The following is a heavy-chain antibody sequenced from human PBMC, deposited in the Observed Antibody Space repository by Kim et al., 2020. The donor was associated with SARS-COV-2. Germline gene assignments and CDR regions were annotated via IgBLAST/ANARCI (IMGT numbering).Heavy chain of an antibody. J-gene: IGHJ4*02. CDR3: ARDQNRVGATTFDY. V-gene: IGHV4-38-2*02. CDR2: IYHSGST. D-gene: IGHD1-26*01. Sequence: SETLSLTCTVSGYSISSGYYWGWIRQPPGKGLEWIGSIYHSGSTYYNPSLKSRVTISVDTSKNQFSLKLSSVTAADTAVYYCARDQNRVGATTFDYWGQGTLVTVSS. CDR1: GYSISSGYY.